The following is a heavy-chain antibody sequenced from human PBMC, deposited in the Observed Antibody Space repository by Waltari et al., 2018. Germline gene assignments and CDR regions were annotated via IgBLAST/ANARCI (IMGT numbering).Heavy chain of an antibody. J-gene: IGHJ3*02. CDR3: ARHGIWAVAGGDAGAFDI. Sequence: EVQLVQSGAEVKKPGESLKISCKGSGYSFTSYWIGWVRQMPGKGLEWMGIIYPGDSDTRYSPSFQGQVTISADKSISTAYLQWSSLKASDTAMYYCARHGIWAVAGGDAGAFDIWGQGTMVTVSS. CDR2: IYPGDSDT. V-gene: IGHV5-51*01. CDR1: GYSFTSYW. D-gene: IGHD6-19*01.